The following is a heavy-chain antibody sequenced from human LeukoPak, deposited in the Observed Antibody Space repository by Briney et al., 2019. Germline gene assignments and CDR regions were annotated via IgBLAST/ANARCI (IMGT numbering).Heavy chain of an antibody. J-gene: IGHJ6*02. Sequence: GGSLRLSCAASGITFNSYAMSWVRQAPGKGLEWVSTISFSGGSTYYADSVKGRFSISRDNSNNTLYLQTSSLRAEDTAVYYCAKAGGHSPYYALDVWGRGTTVTVSS. D-gene: IGHD1-26*01. CDR1: GITFNSYA. CDR2: ISFSGGST. CDR3: AKAGGHSPYYALDV. V-gene: IGHV3-23*01.